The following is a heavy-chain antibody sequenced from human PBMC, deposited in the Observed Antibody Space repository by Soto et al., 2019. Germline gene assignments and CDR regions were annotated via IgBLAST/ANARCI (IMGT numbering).Heavy chain of an antibody. Sequence: PVASLRLSCAASGFTFSSYGMHWVRKAPDKGPQWVAVISYDGSNKYYADSVKGRFTISRDNSKNTLYLQMNSLRAEDTAVYYCAKRMGVRGNYYYYGMDVWGQGTTVTVSS. CDR3: AKRMGVRGNYYYYGMDV. CDR1: GFTFSSYG. D-gene: IGHD3-10*01. CDR2: ISYDGSNK. J-gene: IGHJ6*02. V-gene: IGHV3-30*18.